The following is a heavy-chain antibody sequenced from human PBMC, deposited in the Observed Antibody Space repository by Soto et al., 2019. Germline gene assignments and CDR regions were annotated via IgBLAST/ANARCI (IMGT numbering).Heavy chain of an antibody. CDR3: ARGASGYSSSWFDY. V-gene: IGHV1-3*01. Sequence: QVQLVQSGAEVKKPGASVKVSCKASGYTFTSYAMHWVRQAPGQRLEWMGWIDAGNGNTKYSQKFQGRVTITRDTSASTAYMELSSLRCEDTAVYYCARGASGYSSSWFDYWGQGTLVTVSS. J-gene: IGHJ4*02. CDR2: IDAGNGNT. CDR1: GYTFTSYA. D-gene: IGHD6-13*01.